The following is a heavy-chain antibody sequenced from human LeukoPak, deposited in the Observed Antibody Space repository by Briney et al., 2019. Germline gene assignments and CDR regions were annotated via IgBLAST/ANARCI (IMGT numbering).Heavy chain of an antibody. D-gene: IGHD7-27*01. CDR2: IKQDGSEK. J-gene: IGHJ4*02. V-gene: IGHV3-7*01. CDR1: GFTFSSYW. Sequence: GGSLRLSCAASGFTFSSYWMSWVRQAPGKGLEWVANIKQDGSEKYYVDSVKGRFTISRDNAKNSLYLQMNSLRAEDTALYYCARGGPTGALDYWGEGTLVTVSS. CDR3: ARGGPTGALDY.